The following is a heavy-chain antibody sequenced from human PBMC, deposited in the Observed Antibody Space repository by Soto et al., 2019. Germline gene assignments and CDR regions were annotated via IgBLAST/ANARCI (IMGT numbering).Heavy chain of an antibody. J-gene: IGHJ6*02. CDR1: GGSFSGYY. D-gene: IGHD6-13*01. CDR2: INHSGST. V-gene: IGHV4-34*01. CDR3: AGAPEVAAAGDTPQDYYGMDV. Sequence: PSETLSLTCAVYGGSFSGYYWSWIRQPPGKGLEWIGEINHSGSTNYNPSLKSRVTISVDTSKNQFSLKLSSATAADTAVYYCAGAPEVAAAGDTPQDYYGMDVWGQGTTVTVSS.